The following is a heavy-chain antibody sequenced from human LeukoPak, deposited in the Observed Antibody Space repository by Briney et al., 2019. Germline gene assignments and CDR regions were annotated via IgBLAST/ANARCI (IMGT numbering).Heavy chain of an antibody. CDR1: GFTFSSYS. V-gene: IGHV3-21*01. Sequence: PGGSLRLSCAASGFTFSSYSMNWVRQAPGKGLEWVSSISSSSSYIYYADSVKGRFTISRDNAKNSLYLQMNSLRAEDTAVYYCASEGAQAGTVPFDYWGQGTLVTVYS. D-gene: IGHD6-19*01. CDR3: ASEGAQAGTVPFDY. J-gene: IGHJ4*02. CDR2: ISSSSSYI.